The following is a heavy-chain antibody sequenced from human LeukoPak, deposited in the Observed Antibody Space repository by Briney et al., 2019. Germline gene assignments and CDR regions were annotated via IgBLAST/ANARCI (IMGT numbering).Heavy chain of an antibody. J-gene: IGHJ4*02. V-gene: IGHV4-61*02. CDR1: GGSISSGSYF. Sequence: SETLSLTCTVSGGSISSGSYFWSWVRQPAGKGLEWIGRIYTSGSTNYNPSLKSRVTISIDTSKNQFSLRLNSMTAADTAVYYCARQQLGIVVIDYWGQGTLVTVSS. CDR2: IYTSGST. D-gene: IGHD2-2*01. CDR3: ARQQLGIVVIDY.